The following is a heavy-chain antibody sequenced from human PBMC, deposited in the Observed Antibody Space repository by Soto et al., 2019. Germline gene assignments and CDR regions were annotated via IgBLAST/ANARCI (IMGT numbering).Heavy chain of an antibody. CDR2: VYQSGTT. CDR3: ARQPESTSYFDY. D-gene: IGHD2-2*01. J-gene: IGHJ4*02. CDR1: GASISTSSDF. V-gene: IGHV4-39*01. Sequence: SETLSLTCSVSGASISTSSDFWGWIRQAPGKGLEWIGNVYQSGTTRLNPSLKSRVSIFVDRSKNQFSLELNSATAADRAVYYRARQPESTSYFDYWGQEILVTFSS.